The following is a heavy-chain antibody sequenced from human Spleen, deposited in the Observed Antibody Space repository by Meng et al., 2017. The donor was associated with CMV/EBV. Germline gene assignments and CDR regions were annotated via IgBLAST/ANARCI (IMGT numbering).Heavy chain of an antibody. CDR3: AKEGHDYWSGYYGWFDP. Sequence: YIFTDSVMRWVRQAPGRGLEWMGWFSPNSGAAKYAQKFQGRVTMTRDTSVNTAYMELSSLRSDDTAVYFCAKEGHDYWSGYYGWFDPWGQGTLVTVSS. CDR1: YIFTDSV. CDR2: FSPNSGAA. D-gene: IGHD3-3*01. J-gene: IGHJ5*02. V-gene: IGHV1-2*02.